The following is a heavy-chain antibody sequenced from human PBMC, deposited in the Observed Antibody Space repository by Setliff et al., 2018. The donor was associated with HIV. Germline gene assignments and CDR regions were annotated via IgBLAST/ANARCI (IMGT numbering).Heavy chain of an antibody. J-gene: IGHJ6*02. D-gene: IGHD5-12*01. V-gene: IGHV3-21*01. CDR1: GFTFRNYQ. CDR2: ITIGRGDV. Sequence: GGSLRLSCAASGFTFRNYQMNWVRQAPGKGLEWVSSITIGRGDVFYADSVQGRFTIFRDNDKNSLYLQMNSLRAEDTAVYYCARGSGYDKGAYHYYYGMDVWGQGTTVTVSS. CDR3: ARGSGYDKGAYHYYYGMDV.